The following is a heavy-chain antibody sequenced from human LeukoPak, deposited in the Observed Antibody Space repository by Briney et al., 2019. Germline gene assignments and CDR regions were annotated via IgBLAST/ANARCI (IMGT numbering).Heavy chain of an antibody. J-gene: IGHJ4*02. V-gene: IGHV1-46*02. CDR1: GYNFNDYY. D-gene: IGHD3-9*01. Sequence: ASVKVSCKASGYNFNDYYIYWVRQAPGHGLESMGYIHPDGGSTNYAQKFQGRVTMTRDTSTSTVYMELSSLRSEDTAVYYCARGGAWYYDILTGAPIDYWGQGTLVTVSS. CDR3: ARGGAWYYDILTGAPIDY. CDR2: IHPDGGST.